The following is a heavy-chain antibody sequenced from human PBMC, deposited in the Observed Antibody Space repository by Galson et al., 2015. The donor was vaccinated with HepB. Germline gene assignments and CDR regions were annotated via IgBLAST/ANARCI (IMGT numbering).Heavy chain of an antibody. CDR2: INPSGGST. D-gene: IGHD2-2*01. CDR3: ARRDCSSISCYGPGWFDP. Sequence: SVKVSCKASGDIFSSYYMHWVRQAPGQGLEWMGMINPSGGSTSYAQKFKGRVTMTRDTSTRTVYMELSSLRSEDTALYYCARRDCSSISCYGPGWFDPWGQGTLVTVAS. CDR1: GDIFSSYY. J-gene: IGHJ5*02. V-gene: IGHV1-46*01.